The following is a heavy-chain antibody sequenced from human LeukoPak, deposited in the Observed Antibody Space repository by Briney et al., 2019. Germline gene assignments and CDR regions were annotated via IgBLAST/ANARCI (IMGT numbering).Heavy chain of an antibody. J-gene: IGHJ4*02. CDR3: ASQPYCTNGICYDS. CDR2: ISYDGSNK. D-gene: IGHD2-8*01. CDR1: GFTFSSYG. V-gene: IGHV3-30*03. Sequence: PGRSLRLSCAASGFTFSSYGMHWVRQAPGKGLEWVAVISYDGSNKYYADSVKGRFTISRDNSKNTLYLQMNSLRAEDTAVYYCASQPYCTNGICYDSWGQGTLVTVSS.